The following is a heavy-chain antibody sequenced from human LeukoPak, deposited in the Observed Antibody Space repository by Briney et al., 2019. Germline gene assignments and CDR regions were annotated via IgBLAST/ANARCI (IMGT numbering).Heavy chain of an antibody. D-gene: IGHD2-21*01. J-gene: IGHJ4*02. CDR3: AREEINCGGDCFYY. Sequence: PGGSLRLSCAASGFTFSTYAMYWVRQAPGKGLEWVAIIWYDGTNIQYADSVKGRFTISRDNSKNTLYLQMNSLRAEDTAVYYCAREEINCGGDCFYYWGRGTLVTVSS. CDR1: GFTFSTYA. V-gene: IGHV3-33*01. CDR2: IWYDGTNI.